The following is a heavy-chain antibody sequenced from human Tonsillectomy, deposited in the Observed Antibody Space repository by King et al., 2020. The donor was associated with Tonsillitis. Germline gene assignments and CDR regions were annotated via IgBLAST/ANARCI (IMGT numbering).Heavy chain of an antibody. D-gene: IGHD6-13*01. CDR1: GFTFSSYA. V-gene: IGHV3-30*04. J-gene: IGHJ4*02. CDR2: ISYDGSNK. Sequence: VQLVESGGGVVQPGRSLRLSCAASGFTFSSYAMHWVRQAPGKGLEWVAVISYDGSNKYYADSVKGRFTISRDNSKNTLYLQMNSLRAEDTAVYYCARDRTGYSSREDYFDYWGQGTLVTVSS. CDR3: ARDRTGYSSREDYFDY.